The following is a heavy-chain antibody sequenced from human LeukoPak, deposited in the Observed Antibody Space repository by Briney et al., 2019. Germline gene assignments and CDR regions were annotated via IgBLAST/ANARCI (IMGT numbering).Heavy chain of an antibody. V-gene: IGHV4-59*01. CDR3: AREGIAVAGLFDY. CDR2: IYYSGST. Sequence: SETLSLTCTVSDGSISSYYWSWIRQPPGKGLEWIGYIYYSGSTNYNPSLKSRVTISVDTSKNQFSLKLSSVTAADTAVYYCAREGIAVAGLFDYWGQGTLVTVSS. D-gene: IGHD6-19*01. J-gene: IGHJ4*02. CDR1: DGSISSYY.